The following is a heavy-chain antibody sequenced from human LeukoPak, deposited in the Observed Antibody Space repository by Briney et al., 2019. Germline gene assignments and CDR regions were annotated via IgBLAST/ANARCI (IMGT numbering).Heavy chain of an antibody. D-gene: IGHD1-1*01. CDR1: GYTLTRHY. V-gene: IGHV1-46*03. CDR2: INPSGGST. J-gene: IGHJ3*02. Sequence: GASVKVSCMAYGYTLTRHYMHWVRQAPGQGLEWMGIINPSGGSTRYAQKFQGRVTMTSDTSTSTVYMELSSLRSDDTAVYYCARDLRYNWNHGAFDIWGQGTMVTVSS. CDR3: ARDLRYNWNHGAFDI.